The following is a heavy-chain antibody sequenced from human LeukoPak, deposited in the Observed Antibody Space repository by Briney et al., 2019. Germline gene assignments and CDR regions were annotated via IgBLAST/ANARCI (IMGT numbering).Heavy chain of an antibody. D-gene: IGHD2-15*01. CDR1: GFTYSSYA. V-gene: IGHV3-23*01. CDR3: AKFGYCGGSSCYLSYYFDY. CDR2: ISGSGDST. J-gene: IGHJ4*02. Sequence: GGSLRLSCAASGFTYSSYAMSWVRQAPGKGLEWVSTISGSGDSTYYADSVKGRFAVSRDNSKNTLYLQMNTLRAEDTAVYYCAKFGYCGGSSCYLSYYFDYWGQGTLVTVSS.